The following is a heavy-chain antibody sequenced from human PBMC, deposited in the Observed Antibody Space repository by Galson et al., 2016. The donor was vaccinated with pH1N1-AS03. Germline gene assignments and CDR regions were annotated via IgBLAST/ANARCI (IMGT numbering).Heavy chain of an antibody. CDR2: TFYWSKWSN. J-gene: IGHJ4*02. CDR3: ARGKNSGFDY. Sequence: CAISGDSVSGSRGVAWNWIRQSPSRCLEWLGRTFYWSKWSNDYAESVKSRITIDPDTYNNQFSLHLNSVTPEDTAIYFCARGKNSGFDYWGQGTPVTVSS. V-gene: IGHV6-1*01. D-gene: IGHD3-10*01. CDR1: GDSVSGSRGVA.